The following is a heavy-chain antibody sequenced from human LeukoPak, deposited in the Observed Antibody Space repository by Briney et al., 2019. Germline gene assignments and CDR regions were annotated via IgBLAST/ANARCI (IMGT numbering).Heavy chain of an antibody. J-gene: IGHJ4*02. CDR1: GFTFSSYA. Sequence: KSGGSLRLSCAASGFTFSSYAMSWVRQAPGKGLEWVSAISGSGGSTYYADYVKGRFTISRDNSRDTLYLQMNSLRAEDTAVYYCAKGYYDYVWGSYYFDYWGQGTLVTVSS. CDR2: ISGSGGST. V-gene: IGHV3-23*01. D-gene: IGHD3-16*01. CDR3: AKGYYDYVWGSYYFDY.